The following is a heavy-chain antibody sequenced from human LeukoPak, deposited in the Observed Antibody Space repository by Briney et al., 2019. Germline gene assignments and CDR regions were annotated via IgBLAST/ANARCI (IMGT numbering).Heavy chain of an antibody. D-gene: IGHD3-22*01. V-gene: IGHV4-34*01. CDR2: INHSGST. CDR3: ARGGAWNYYDSSGYWFDY. Sequence: SETLSLTCAVYGGSFSGYYWSWIRQPPGKGLEWIGEINHSGSTNYNPSLKSRVTISVDTSKNQFSLKLSSVTAADTAVYYCARGGAWNYYDSSGYWFDYWGQGTLVTVSS. J-gene: IGHJ4*02. CDR1: GGSFSGYY.